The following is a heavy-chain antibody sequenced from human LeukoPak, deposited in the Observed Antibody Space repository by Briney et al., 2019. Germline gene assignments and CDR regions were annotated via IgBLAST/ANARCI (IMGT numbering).Heavy chain of an antibody. J-gene: IGHJ4*02. CDR3: ARNGDYGDYGNYFDY. CDR2: FYYSGST. CDR1: GGSISSGGYY. V-gene: IGHV4-31*03. Sequence: SETLSLTCTVSGGSISSGGYYWSWIRQHPGKGLEWIGYFYYSGSTYYNPSLKSRVTISVDTSKNQFSLKLSSVTAADTAVYYCARNGDYGDYGNYFDYWGQGTLVTVSS. D-gene: IGHD4-17*01.